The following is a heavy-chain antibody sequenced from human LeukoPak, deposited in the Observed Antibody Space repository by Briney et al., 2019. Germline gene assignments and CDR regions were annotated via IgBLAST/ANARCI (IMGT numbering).Heavy chain of an antibody. CDR2: IDYSGNT. CDR3: AGTLIAAAGNWFDP. J-gene: IGHJ5*02. V-gene: IGHV4-39*07. Sequence: SETLSLTCSVSGDSRTNSIYYWGWIRQPPGRGLEWIGTIDYSGNTYYNPSLKSRATISADMSKNQFCLKLTSVTAADTAVYYCAGTLIAAAGNWFDPWGQGTLVTVSS. CDR1: GDSRTNSIYY. D-gene: IGHD6-13*01.